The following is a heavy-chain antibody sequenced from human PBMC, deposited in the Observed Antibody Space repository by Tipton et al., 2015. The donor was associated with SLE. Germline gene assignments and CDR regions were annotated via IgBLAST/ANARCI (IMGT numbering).Heavy chain of an antibody. CDR3: ARGREHQYYFDY. CDR1: GGSISSGGYS. Sequence: TLSLTCAVSGGSISSGGYSWSWIRQPPGKGLEWIGYIYHSESTYYNPSLKSRVTISVDTSKNQFSLKLRSVTAADTAVYYCARGREHQYYFDYWGQGTLVTVSS. V-gene: IGHV4-30-2*01. D-gene: IGHD5-24*01. J-gene: IGHJ4*02. CDR2: IYHSEST.